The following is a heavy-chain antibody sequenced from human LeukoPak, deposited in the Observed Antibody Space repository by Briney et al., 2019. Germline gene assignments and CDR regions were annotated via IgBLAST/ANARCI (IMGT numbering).Heavy chain of an antibody. CDR1: GFTISSYA. V-gene: IGHV3-21*01. Sequence: GGSLRLSCAASGFTISSYAMSWVRQAPGKGLEWVSSISSSSSNIYYADSLKGRFTISRDNAKNSLYLQMNSLRAEDTAVYYCARLYGTFDYWGQGTVVTVSS. J-gene: IGHJ4*02. D-gene: IGHD2/OR15-2a*01. CDR2: ISSSSSNI. CDR3: ARLYGTFDY.